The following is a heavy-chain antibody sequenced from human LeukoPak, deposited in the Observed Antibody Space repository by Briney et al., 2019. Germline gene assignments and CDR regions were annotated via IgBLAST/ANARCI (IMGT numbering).Heavy chain of an antibody. CDR1: GYTFTGYY. D-gene: IGHD2-2*01. J-gene: IGHJ5*02. V-gene: IGHV1-2*02. Sequence: ASVKVSCKASGYTFTGYYMHWVRQAPGQGREWMGWINPNSGGTNYAQKFQGRVTMNRETSISTAYMELSRLRSDDTAVYYWARFVPHQVVPAEGAFDPWGQGTLVTVSS. CDR2: INPNSGGT. CDR3: ARFVPHQVVPAEGAFDP.